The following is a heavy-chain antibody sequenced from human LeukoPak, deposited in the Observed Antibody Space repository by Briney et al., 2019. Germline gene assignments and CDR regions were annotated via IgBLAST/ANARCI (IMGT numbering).Heavy chain of an antibody. Sequence: GRSLRLSCAASGCTFDDYAMHWVRQAPGKGLEWVSGISWNSGSIGYAASVKGRFTISRDNAKNSLYLQMNSLRGEDTALYYCAKGRGAMVTIHYFDYWGQGTLVTVSS. D-gene: IGHD5-18*01. J-gene: IGHJ4*02. CDR2: ISWNSGSI. V-gene: IGHV3-9*01. CDR1: GCTFDDYA. CDR3: AKGRGAMVTIHYFDY.